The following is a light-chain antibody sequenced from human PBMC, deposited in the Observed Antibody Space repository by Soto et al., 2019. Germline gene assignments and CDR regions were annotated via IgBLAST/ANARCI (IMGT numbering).Light chain of an antibody. CDR2: DVN. J-gene: IGLJ2*01. CDR3: ALYTRTTTLV. Sequence: QSVLTQPASVSGSPGQSITISCTGTISDIGGYNFISWYQHHPGKAPKLVIYDVNNRPSGISYRFSGSKSGNTASLTISGLQAEDEADYYCALYTRTTTLVFGGGTKVTVL. CDR1: ISDIGGYNF. V-gene: IGLV2-14*01.